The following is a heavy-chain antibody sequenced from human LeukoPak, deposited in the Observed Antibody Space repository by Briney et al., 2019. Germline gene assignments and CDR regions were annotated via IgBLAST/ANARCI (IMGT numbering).Heavy chain of an antibody. CDR1: GGSISSSSYY. Sequence: SETLSLTCTVSGGSISSSSYYWGWIRQPPGKGLEWIGSIYYSGSTYYNPSLKSRVTISVDTSKNQFSLKLSSVTAADTAVYYCARALGPYCRSTSYYPAENWFDPWGQGTLDTVSS. V-gene: IGHV4-39*07. CDR3: ARALGPYCRSTSYYPAENWFDP. J-gene: IGHJ5*02. CDR2: IYYSGST. D-gene: IGHD2-2*01.